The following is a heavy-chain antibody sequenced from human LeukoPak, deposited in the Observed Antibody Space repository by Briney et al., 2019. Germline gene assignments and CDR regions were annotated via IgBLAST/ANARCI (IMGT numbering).Heavy chain of an antibody. CDR3: AREGMTTVTTFDY. CDR2: ISSSGSTI. CDR1: GFTFSDYY. V-gene: IGHV3-11*04. D-gene: IGHD4-17*01. Sequence: GGSLRLSCAASGFTFSDYYMSWIRQAPGKGLEWVSYISSSGSTIYYADSVKGRFTISRDKAKNSLYLQMNSLRAEDTAVYYCAREGMTTVTTFDYWGQGTLVTVSS. J-gene: IGHJ4*02.